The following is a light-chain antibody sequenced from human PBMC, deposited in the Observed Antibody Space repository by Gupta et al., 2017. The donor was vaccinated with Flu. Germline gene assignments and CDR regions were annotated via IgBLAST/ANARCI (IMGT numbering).Light chain of an antibody. J-gene: IGKJ5*01. CDR2: AVS. V-gene: IGKV1-39*01. Sequence: PSSLSASVADRVTITCRASQRISTYLNSYQLRPWKAPKLLIYAVSTLQDGVPSTFRDSGSGTDFTLTISRLQPEDFATHYCHRSDSTRHTFGQGTRLAIK. CDR1: QRISTY. CDR3: HRSDSTRHT.